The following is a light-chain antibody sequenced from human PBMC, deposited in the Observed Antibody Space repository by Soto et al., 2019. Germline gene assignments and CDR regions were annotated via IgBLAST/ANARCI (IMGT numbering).Light chain of an antibody. J-gene: IGKJ4*01. Sequence: EIVLTQSPATPSLSPGERATLSCRASQSVGSTLAWYQQKPGQAPRLLISDASNRATAIPARFSGSGSGTDFTLTIRSLEPEDFAVYYCQQRSDWPLTFGGGTKVDIK. CDR3: QQRSDWPLT. CDR1: QSVGST. CDR2: DAS. V-gene: IGKV3-11*01.